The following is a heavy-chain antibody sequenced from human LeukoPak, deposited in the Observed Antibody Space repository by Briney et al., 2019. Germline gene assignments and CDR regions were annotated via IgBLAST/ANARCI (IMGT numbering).Heavy chain of an antibody. CDR3: LTSMGY. D-gene: IGHD2-2*02. CDR2: IKPDGSEK. V-gene: IGHV3-7*01. J-gene: IGHJ4*02. CDR1: GLTFSNHW. Sequence: GGSLRLSCAATGLTFSNHWMIWVRQAPGKGLEWVASIKPDGSEKYYVDAVRGRFTISRDNAKNSLYLQMNSLRAEDTAVYHTLTSMGYWGQGTLVTVSS.